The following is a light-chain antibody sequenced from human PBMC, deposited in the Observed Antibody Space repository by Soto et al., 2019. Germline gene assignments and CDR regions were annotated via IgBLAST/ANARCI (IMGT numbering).Light chain of an antibody. V-gene: IGLV1-40*01. J-gene: IGLJ3*02. CDR1: SSNIGAGYD. CDR3: QSYDSSLSAL. Sequence: QSLLTQPPSVSGAPGQRVTISCTGSSSNIGAGYDVHWYQQLPGTAPKLLIYGNSNRPSGVPDRFSGSKSGTSASLPITGLQAEDEADNSCQSYDSSLSALFGGGTKLTVL. CDR2: GNS.